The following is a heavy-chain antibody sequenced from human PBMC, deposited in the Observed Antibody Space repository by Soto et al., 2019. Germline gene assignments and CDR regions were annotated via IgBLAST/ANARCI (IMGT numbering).Heavy chain of an antibody. V-gene: IGHV4-31*03. CDR3: ASQASGWYPDY. CDR1: GGSISSGGYY. J-gene: IGHJ4*02. CDR2: IFDSGTT. Sequence: QVQLQESGPGLVKPSQTLSLTCTVSGGSISSGGYYWSWLRQHPGKGLEWIGYIFDSGTTYYNLSLKSRVTISVDPSKSQFSLRLTSVTATDTAVYYCASQASGWYPDYWGQGTLVTVSS. D-gene: IGHD6-19*01.